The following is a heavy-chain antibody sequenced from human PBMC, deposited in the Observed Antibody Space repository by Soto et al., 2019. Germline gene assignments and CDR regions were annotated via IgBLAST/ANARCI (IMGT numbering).Heavy chain of an antibody. J-gene: IGHJ6*03. V-gene: IGHV3-33*08. CDR3: ARDKQDRNYYYYMDV. CDR1: GFTFSSYG. Sequence: GGSLRLSCAASGFTFSSYGMHWVRQAPGKGLEWVAVIWYDGSNKYYADSVKGRFTISRDNSKNTLYLQMNSLRAEDTAVYYCARDKQDRNYYYYMDVWGKGTTVTVSS. CDR2: IWYDGSNK.